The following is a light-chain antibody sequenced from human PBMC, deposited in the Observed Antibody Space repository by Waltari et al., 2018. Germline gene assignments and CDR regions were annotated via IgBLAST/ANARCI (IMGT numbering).Light chain of an antibody. V-gene: IGKV3-15*01. Sequence: EMVMTQSPATLSVSPGERVALSCRASESVATSLAWYKQITGQAPRLLIYGASTRATNVSVRFSGSGSGTEFTLTITSLQSEDFAVYYCQQCNKWPPTFGGGTKVEIK. CDR1: ESVATS. CDR2: GAS. CDR3: QQCNKWPPT. J-gene: IGKJ4*01.